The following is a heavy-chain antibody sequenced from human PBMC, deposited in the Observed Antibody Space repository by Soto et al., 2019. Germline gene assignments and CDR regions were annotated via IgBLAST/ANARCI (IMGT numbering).Heavy chain of an antibody. J-gene: IGHJ4*02. D-gene: IGHD2-15*01. CDR3: AKDIRRYCSGGSCYYFDY. V-gene: IGHV3-30*18. Sequence: GGSLRLSCAAYGFTFRSYGMHWVRQAPGKGLEWVAVISYDGSNKYYADSVKGRFTISRDNSKNTLYLQMNSLRAEDTAVYYCAKDIRRYCSGGSCYYFDYWGQGTLVTVSS. CDR2: ISYDGSNK. CDR1: GFTFRSYG.